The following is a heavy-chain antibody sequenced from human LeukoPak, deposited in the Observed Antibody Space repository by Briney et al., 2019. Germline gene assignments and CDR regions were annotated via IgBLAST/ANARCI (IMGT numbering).Heavy chain of an antibody. CDR2: ISYDGSNK. CDR3: AKDLTWFGDKTFDY. J-gene: IGHJ4*02. CDR1: GFTFSSYG. D-gene: IGHD3-10*01. V-gene: IGHV3-30*18. Sequence: GRSLRLSCAASGFTFSSYGMHWVRQAPGKGLEWVAVISYDGSNKYYADSVKGRFTISRDNSKNTLYLQMNSLRAEDTAVYYCAKDLTWFGDKTFDYWGQGTLVTVSS.